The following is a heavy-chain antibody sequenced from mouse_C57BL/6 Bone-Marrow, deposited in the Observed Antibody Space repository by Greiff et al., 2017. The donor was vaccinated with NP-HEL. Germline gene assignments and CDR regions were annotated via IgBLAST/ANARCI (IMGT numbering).Heavy chain of an antibody. J-gene: IGHJ2*01. D-gene: IGHD1-1*01. V-gene: IGHV5-4*01. CDR2: ISDGGSYT. CDR3: ARDQDGSSS. CDR1: GFTFSSYA. Sequence: EVQVVESGGGLVKPGGSLKLSCAASGFTFSSYAMSWVRQTPEKRLEWVATISDGGSYTYYPDNVKGRFTISRDNAKNNLYLQMSHLKSEDTAMYYCARDQDGSSSWGQGTTLTVSS.